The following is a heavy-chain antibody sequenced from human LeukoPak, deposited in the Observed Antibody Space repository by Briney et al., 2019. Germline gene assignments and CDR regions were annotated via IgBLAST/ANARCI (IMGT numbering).Heavy chain of an antibody. CDR1: GFTFSSYS. CDR3: ARDPAPNYCSGGSCYSTDY. V-gene: IGHV3-21*01. CDR2: ISSSSSYI. D-gene: IGHD2-15*01. Sequence: GGSLRLSCAASGFTFSSYSMNWVRQAPGKGLEWVSSISSSSSYIYYADSVKGRFTISRDNAKNSLYLQMNSLRAEDTAVYYCARDPAPNYCSGGSCYSTDYWGQGTLVTVSS. J-gene: IGHJ4*02.